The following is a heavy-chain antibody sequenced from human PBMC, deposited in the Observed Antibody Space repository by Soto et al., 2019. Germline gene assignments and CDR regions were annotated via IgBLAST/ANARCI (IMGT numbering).Heavy chain of an antibody. CDR1: GGSFSGYY. Sequence: QVQLQQWGAGLLKPSETLSLTCAVYGGSFSGYYWTWIRQSPEKGLERIGQANHSGTTYYKPSLKTPVTISVHTPKNQFSLKMSSVTAADTAEYYCARGIGYCSSINCYSSRRLRFDSWGQGTLVTVSS. V-gene: IGHV4-34*01. J-gene: IGHJ4*02. CDR3: ARGIGYCSSINCYSSRRLRFDS. D-gene: IGHD2-2*01. CDR2: ANHSGTT.